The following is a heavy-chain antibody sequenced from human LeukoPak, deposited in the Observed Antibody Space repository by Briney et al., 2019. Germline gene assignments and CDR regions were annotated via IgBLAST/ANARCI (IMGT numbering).Heavy chain of an antibody. D-gene: IGHD3-10*01. V-gene: IGHV3-23*01. Sequence: GGSLRLSCAASGFTFSSYGMSWVRQAPGKGLEWVSGISGSGGGTYYADSVKGRFTISRDNSNNTLYLQMNSLRAEDTAVYYCAKGPAMVRGTFDPWGQGTLVTVSS. CDR2: ISGSGGGT. CDR1: GFTFSSYG. CDR3: AKGPAMVRGTFDP. J-gene: IGHJ5*02.